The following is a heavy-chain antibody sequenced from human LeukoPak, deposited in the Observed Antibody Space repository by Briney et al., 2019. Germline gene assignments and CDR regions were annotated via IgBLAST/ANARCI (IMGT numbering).Heavy chain of an antibody. D-gene: IGHD5-24*01. V-gene: IGHV3-43*01. CDR3: AKDVSFRRGHNFDASDV. CDR2: IPWDATDS. CDR1: GFRLVEPP. Sequence: GGSRGLPCTAPGFRLVEPPRPWFPKPRGRVWEWIALIPWDATDSYYADSVKGRFTISRDDSRNTLYLQMNSLRSEDTALYFCAKDVSFRRGHNFDASDVWGLGTMVIVSS. J-gene: IGHJ3*01.